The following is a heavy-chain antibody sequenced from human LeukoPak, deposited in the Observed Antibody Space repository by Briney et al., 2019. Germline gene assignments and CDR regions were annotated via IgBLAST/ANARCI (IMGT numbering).Heavy chain of an antibody. V-gene: IGHV4-4*07. CDR1: GGSISSYY. D-gene: IGHD4-23*01. CDR2: IYTSGGT. J-gene: IGHJ3*02. Sequence: PSETLSLTCTVSGGSISSYYWSWIRQPAGKGLEWIGRIYTSGGTNYNPSLKSRVTMSVDTSKNQFSLKLSSVTAADTAVYYCARDYGGNSSDDAFDIWGQGTMVTVSS. CDR3: ARDYGGNSSDDAFDI.